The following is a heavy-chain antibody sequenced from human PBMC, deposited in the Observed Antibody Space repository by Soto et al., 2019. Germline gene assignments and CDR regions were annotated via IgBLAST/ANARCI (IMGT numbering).Heavy chain of an antibody. V-gene: IGHV4-31*03. J-gene: IGHJ4*02. D-gene: IGHD3-10*01. CDR3: ARLSRPWLRLDY. CDR2: IYYSGST. Sequence: PSETLSLTCTVSGGSIISGGYYWSWIRQHPGKGLEWIGYIYYSGSTYYNPSLKSRVTISVDTSKNQFSLKLSSVTAADTAVYYCARLSRPWLRLDYWGQGTLVTVSS. CDR1: GGSIISGGYY.